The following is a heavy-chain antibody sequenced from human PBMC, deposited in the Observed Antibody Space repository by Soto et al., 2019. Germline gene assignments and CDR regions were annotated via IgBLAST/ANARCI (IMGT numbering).Heavy chain of an antibody. CDR3: AREVQAEYNWNYRNYYYYYGMDV. CDR1: GFTFSSYA. J-gene: IGHJ6*02. CDR2: ISYDGSNK. V-gene: IGHV3-30-3*01. Sequence: ESGGGVVQPGRSLRLSCAASGFTFSSYAMHWVRQAPGKGLEWVAVISYDGSNKYYADSVKGRFTISRDNSKNTLYLQMNSLRAEDTAVYYCAREVQAEYNWNYRNYYYYYGMDVWGQGTTVTVSS. D-gene: IGHD1-7*01.